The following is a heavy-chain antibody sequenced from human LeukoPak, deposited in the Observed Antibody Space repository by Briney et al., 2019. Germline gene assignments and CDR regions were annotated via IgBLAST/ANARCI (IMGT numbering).Heavy chain of an antibody. J-gene: IGHJ4*02. CDR3: ASFVGSGSYGLVFDY. CDR2: IKQDGSEK. Sequence: GGSLRLSCAASGFTFSSYWMSWVRQAPGKGLEWVANIKQDGSEKYYVDSVKGRFTISRDNAKNSLYLQMNSLRAEDTAVYYCASFVGSGSYGLVFDYWGQGTLVTVSS. V-gene: IGHV3-7*01. D-gene: IGHD5-18*01. CDR1: GFTFSSYW.